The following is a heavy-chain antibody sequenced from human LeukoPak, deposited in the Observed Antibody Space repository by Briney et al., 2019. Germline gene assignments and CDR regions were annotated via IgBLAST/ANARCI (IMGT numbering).Heavy chain of an antibody. CDR3: AGENTIKYQGYYYYGMDV. Sequence: GGSLRLSCAASGFTVSSNYMSWVRQAPGKGLEWVSVIYSGGSTYYADSVKGRFTISRDNSKNTLYLRMNSLRAEDTAVYYCAGENTIKYQGYYYYGMDVWGKGTTVTVSS. V-gene: IGHV3-53*01. D-gene: IGHD3-10*01. J-gene: IGHJ6*04. CDR2: IYSGGST. CDR1: GFTVSSNY.